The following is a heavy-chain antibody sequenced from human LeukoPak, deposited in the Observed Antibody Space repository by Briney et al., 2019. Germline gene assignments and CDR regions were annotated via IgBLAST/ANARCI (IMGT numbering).Heavy chain of an antibody. CDR3: ARETTVTSRFDY. CDR2: ISPSGGST. D-gene: IGHD4-17*01. J-gene: IGHJ4*02. CDR1: GYTFSSYY. V-gene: IGHV1-46*01. Sequence: GASVKVSCKASGYTFSSYYIHWVRQAPGQGLEWMGIISPSGGSTSYAQKFQGRVTMTRDTSTSTVYMELSSLRSDDTAAFYCARETTVTSRFDYWGQGTLVTVSS.